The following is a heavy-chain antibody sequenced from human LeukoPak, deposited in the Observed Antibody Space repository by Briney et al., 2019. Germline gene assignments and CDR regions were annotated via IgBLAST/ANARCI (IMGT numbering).Heavy chain of an antibody. V-gene: IGHV1-2*02. CDR3: AREINTYSSSWYAYFDY. D-gene: IGHD6-13*01. CDR2: INPNSVGT. CDR1: GYTFTGYY. Sequence: ASVKVSCKASGYTFTGYYMHWVRQAPGQGLEWMGWINPNSVGTNYAQKFKGRVTMTRDTSISTAYMELSRLRSDDTAVYYCAREINTYSSSWYAYFDYWGQGTLVTVSS. J-gene: IGHJ4*02.